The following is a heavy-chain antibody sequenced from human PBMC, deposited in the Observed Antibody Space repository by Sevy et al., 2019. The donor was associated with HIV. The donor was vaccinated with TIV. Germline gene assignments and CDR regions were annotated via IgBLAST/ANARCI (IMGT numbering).Heavy chain of an antibody. Sequence: GGSLRLSCAASTFTFSSYSMHWFRQAPGKGLEGVSYISSSSGTRYYADSVKGRFTISRDNAKNSLFLQMNSLRDEDTAVYYCASRGYCGGGSCYSGPNDYWGQGTLVTVSS. D-gene: IGHD2-15*01. CDR2: ISSSSGTR. CDR3: ASRGYCGGGSCYSGPNDY. CDR1: TFTFSSYS. V-gene: IGHV3-48*02. J-gene: IGHJ4*02.